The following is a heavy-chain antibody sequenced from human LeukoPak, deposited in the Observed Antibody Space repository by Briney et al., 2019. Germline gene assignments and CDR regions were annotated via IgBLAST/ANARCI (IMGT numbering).Heavy chain of an antibody. J-gene: IGHJ6*03. CDR1: GGCISSYY. CDR3: ARAMVYGVSWYYYMDV. D-gene: IGHD2-8*01. V-gene: IGHV4-59*12. Sequence: SGTLSLTCTGSGGCISSYYWRWLRQPPGKELEAIGYIYYSGSNNYNPSLKSRDTISVDTSKNQFALKLSSVTAADTAVYYCARAMVYGVSWYYYMDVWGKGSTVTASS. CDR2: IYYSGSN.